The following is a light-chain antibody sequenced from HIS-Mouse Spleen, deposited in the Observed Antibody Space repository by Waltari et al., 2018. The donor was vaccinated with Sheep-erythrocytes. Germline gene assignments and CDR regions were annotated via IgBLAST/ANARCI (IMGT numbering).Light chain of an antibody. Sequence: IVLTQSPATMSSSPGERATLSYSASQSVSSYLAWYPQKPGQAPRLLIYDASNRATGIPARFSGSGSGTDFTLTISSLEPEDYAVYYCQQRSNWPPLTVGGGTKVEIK. CDR2: DAS. J-gene: IGKJ4*01. CDR1: QSVSSY. V-gene: IGKV3-11*01. CDR3: QQRSNWPPLT.